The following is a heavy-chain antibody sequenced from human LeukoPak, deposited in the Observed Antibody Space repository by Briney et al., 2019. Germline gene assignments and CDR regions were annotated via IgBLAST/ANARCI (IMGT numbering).Heavy chain of an antibody. CDR1: GGSISSGGYS. J-gene: IGHJ4*02. CDR2: IFHRGNT. Sequence: SQTLSLTCVVSGGSISSGGYSWSWIRQPPGKGLEWIGYIFHRGNTYYNPSLKSRVTISVDRSKNQISLKLNSVTAADTAVYYCASSPYYYDGSGYLYYFDYWGQGTLVTVSS. CDR3: ASSPYYYDGSGYLYYFDY. D-gene: IGHD3-22*01. V-gene: IGHV4-30-2*01.